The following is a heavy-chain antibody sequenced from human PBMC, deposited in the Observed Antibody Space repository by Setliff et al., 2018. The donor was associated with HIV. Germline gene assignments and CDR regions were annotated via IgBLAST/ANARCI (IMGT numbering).Heavy chain of an antibody. CDR3: TRSLMVRGIIMLPYYMDV. CDR2: IYYSGST. CDR1: GGSINSHY. J-gene: IGHJ6*03. V-gene: IGHV4-59*11. D-gene: IGHD3-10*01. Sequence: SETLSLTCTVSGGSINSHYWSWIRQPPGKGLEWIGYIYYSGSTNYNPSLKSRVTISVDTSKNQFSLKLSSVTAADTAVYYCTRSLMVRGIIMLPYYMDVWGKGTTVTVSS.